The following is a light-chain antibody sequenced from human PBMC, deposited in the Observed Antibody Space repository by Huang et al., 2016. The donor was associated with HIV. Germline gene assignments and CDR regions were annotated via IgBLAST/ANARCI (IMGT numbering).Light chain of an antibody. CDR3: QQSSSFPFT. CDR1: QGISTW. V-gene: IGKV1-12*01. CDR2: AAS. J-gene: IGKJ3*01. Sequence: DIQMTQSPSSVSASVGDRVIISCRASQGISTWLSWYQQKPGKAPKLLIYAASTLQSGVPRRCSGSASGAGFTLTISGLQPEDAATYYCQQSSSFPFTFGPGTKVEIK.